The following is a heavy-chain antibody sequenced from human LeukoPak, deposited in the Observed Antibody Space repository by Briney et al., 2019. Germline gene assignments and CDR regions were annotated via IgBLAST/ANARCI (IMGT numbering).Heavy chain of an antibody. CDR1: GFTFTTYW. CDR3: ARDPSSSFYYYYMDV. CDR2: INQDGTEK. J-gene: IGHJ6*03. V-gene: IGHV3-7*01. D-gene: IGHD6-6*01. Sequence: PGGSLRLSCAASGFTFTTYWMTWVRQAPGKGLEWVANINQDGTEKHYVDSVKGRFTISRDNSKNTLYLQMNSLRAEDTAVYYCARDPSSSFYYYYMDVWGKGTTVTVSS.